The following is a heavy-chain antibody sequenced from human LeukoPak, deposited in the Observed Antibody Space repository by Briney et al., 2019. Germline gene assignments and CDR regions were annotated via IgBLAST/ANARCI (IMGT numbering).Heavy chain of an antibody. Sequence: ASVKVSCKASGYTFTSYYMHWVRQAPGQGLEWMGIINPSGGSTSYAQKFQGRVTMTRDTSTSTVYMELSSLRSEDTAVYYCARDGAGYDSSIYYYYMDVWGKGTTVTVSS. J-gene: IGHJ6*03. V-gene: IGHV1-46*01. D-gene: IGHD3-22*01. CDR3: ARDGAGYDSSIYYYYMDV. CDR2: INPSGGST. CDR1: GYTFTSYY.